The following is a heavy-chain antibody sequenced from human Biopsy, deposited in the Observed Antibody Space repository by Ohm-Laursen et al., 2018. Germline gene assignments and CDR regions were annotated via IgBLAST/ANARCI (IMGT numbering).Heavy chain of an antibody. CDR1: GFTFSDYY. J-gene: IGHJ6*02. V-gene: IGHV3-11*01. CDR2: ISGSGTLI. D-gene: IGHD4-17*01. Sequence: SLRLSCAASGFTFSDYYMIWVRQAPGRGLEWVSYISGSGTLIYYRDSVKGRFTISRDSAKNSLYLQMDSLRAEDTAVYYWARKIYGDYEVPYSYGMDVWGLGTTVTVSS. CDR3: ARKIYGDYEVPYSYGMDV.